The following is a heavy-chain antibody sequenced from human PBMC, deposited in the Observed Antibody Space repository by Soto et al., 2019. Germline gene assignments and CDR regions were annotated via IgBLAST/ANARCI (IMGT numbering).Heavy chain of an antibody. CDR2: INPSGGST. CDR1: GYTFINSY. CDR3: AGVWGQVQHDDFWSGYYDY. J-gene: IGHJ4*02. D-gene: IGHD3-3*01. Sequence: QVQLLQSGAEVKKPGASVKISCKASGYTFINSYISWVRRAPGQGLEWVGLINPSGGSTTYAQNYRGRVTMTRDTSARTVYMELSRLRSEDTAVYYCAGVWGQVQHDDFWSGYYDYWGQGTLVTVSS. V-gene: IGHV1-46*01.